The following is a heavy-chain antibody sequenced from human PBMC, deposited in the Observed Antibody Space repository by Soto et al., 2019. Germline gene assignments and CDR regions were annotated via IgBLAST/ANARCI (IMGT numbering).Heavy chain of an antibody. CDR2: ISGSGGST. J-gene: IGHJ6*02. CDR3: AKVGGYSYGRHYYGMDV. Sequence: EVQLLESGGGLVQPGGSLRLSCAASGFTFSSYAMSWVRQAPGKGLEWVSAISGSGGSTYYADSVKGRFTISRDNSKNTLYLQMNSLRAEDTAVYYCAKVGGYSYGRHYYGMDVWGQGTTVTVSS. CDR1: GFTFSSYA. D-gene: IGHD5-18*01. V-gene: IGHV3-23*01.